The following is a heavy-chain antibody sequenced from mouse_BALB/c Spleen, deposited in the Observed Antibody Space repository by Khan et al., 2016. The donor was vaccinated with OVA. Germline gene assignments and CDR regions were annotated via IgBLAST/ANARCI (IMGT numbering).Heavy chain of an antibody. CDR2: IRSGGTT. J-gene: IGHJ3*01. CDR3: ARNSYMYDFTY. V-gene: IGHV2-2*01. Sequence: QVQLKQSGPGLVQPSQSLSITCTVSGFSLNTYGIHWIRQSQGKGLEWLGVIRSGGTTDYHGAFLSRLNITKDNSKSQVFFKMNSLQADDTAIYYCARNSYMYDFTYWGQGTLVTVSA. D-gene: IGHD2-14*01. CDR1: GFSLNTYG.